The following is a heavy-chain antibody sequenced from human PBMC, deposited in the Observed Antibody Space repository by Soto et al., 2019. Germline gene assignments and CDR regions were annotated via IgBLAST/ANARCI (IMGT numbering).Heavy chain of an antibody. D-gene: IGHD6-6*01. CDR1: GGTFSSYA. Sequence: SVKVSCKASGGTFSSYAISWVRQAPGQGLEWMGGIIPIFGTANYAQKFQGRVTITADESTSTAYMELSSLRSEDTAVYYCARSRSSSSAFDIWGQGTMVTVSS. V-gene: IGHV1-69*13. CDR3: ARSRSSSSAFDI. J-gene: IGHJ3*02. CDR2: IIPIFGTA.